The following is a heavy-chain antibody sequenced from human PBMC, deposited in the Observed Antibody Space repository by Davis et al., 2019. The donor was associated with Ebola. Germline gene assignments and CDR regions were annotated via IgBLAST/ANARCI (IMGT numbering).Heavy chain of an antibody. D-gene: IGHD3-3*01. J-gene: IGHJ4*02. Sequence: GESLKISCAASGFTLSDHYMDWVRQAPGKGLEWVGRSRSKDNSYFTEFAASVKGRFIISRDDSKDSLYLQMNSLKTEDTAVYYCVRGGRAIFQTYLDYWGQGSLVTVSS. CDR1: GFTLSDHY. CDR2: SRSKDNSYFT. CDR3: VRGGRAIFQTYLDY. V-gene: IGHV3-72*01.